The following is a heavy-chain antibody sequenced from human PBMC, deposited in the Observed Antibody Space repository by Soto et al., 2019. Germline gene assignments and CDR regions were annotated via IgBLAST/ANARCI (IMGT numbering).Heavy chain of an antibody. D-gene: IGHD4-17*01. CDR3: ARDRPDYGDYVFDY. CDR2: IWYDGSNK. V-gene: IGHV3-33*01. J-gene: IGHJ4*02. Sequence: QVQLVESGGGVVQPGRSLRLSCAASGFTFSSYGMHWVRQAPGKGLEWVAVIWYDGSNKYYADSVKGRFTISRDNSKNTLYLQMNSLRAEDTAVYYCARDRPDYGDYVFDYWGQGTLVTVSS. CDR1: GFTFSSYG.